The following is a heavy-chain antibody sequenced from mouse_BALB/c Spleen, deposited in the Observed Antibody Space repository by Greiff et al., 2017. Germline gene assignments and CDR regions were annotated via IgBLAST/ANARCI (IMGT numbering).Heavy chain of an antibody. CDR1: GYTFTEYT. CDR3: ARRYYGSSQEYYFDY. D-gene: IGHD1-1*01. Sequence: EVKLQQSGPELVKPGASVKISCKTSGYTFTEYTMHWVKQSHGKSLEWIGGINPNNGGTSYNQKFKGKATLTVDKSSSTAYMELRSLTSEDSAVYYCARRYYGSSQEYYFDYWGQGTTLTVSS. CDR2: INPNNGGT. J-gene: IGHJ2*01. V-gene: IGHV1-18*01.